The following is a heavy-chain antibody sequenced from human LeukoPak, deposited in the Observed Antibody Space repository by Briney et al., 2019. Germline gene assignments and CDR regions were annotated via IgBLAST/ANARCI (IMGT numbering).Heavy chain of an antibody. CDR1: GFTFDDYA. CDR3: ARGAGYNYPYYFDY. Sequence: HPGGSLRLSCAASGFTFDDYAMHWVRQAPGKGLEWVSVIYGGGNIYYADSVKGRFTISRDNSKNTLYLQMNSLRAEDTAVYYCARGAGYNYPYYFDYWGQGTLVTVSS. V-gene: IGHV3-53*01. D-gene: IGHD5-24*01. CDR2: IYGGGNI. J-gene: IGHJ4*02.